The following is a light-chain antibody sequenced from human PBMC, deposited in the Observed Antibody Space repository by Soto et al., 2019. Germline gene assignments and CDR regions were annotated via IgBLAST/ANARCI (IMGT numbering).Light chain of an antibody. V-gene: IGKV3-20*01. CDR1: QNINRNY. CDR2: DTS. CDR3: QQYNSAQWT. Sequence: EIVLTQSPGILSLSPGERATLSCRASQNINRNYLAWYQQKPGQAPRLLMYDTSRRATGVPDKFSASGSGTDFTLTISRLGPEDVAVYYCQQYNSAQWTFGQGTKVEI. J-gene: IGKJ1*01.